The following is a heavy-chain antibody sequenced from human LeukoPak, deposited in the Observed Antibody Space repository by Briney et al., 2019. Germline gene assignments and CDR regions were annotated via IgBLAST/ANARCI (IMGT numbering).Heavy chain of an antibody. CDR1: GFTFINFA. Sequence: PGRSLRLSCAASGFTFINFAMHWVRQAPGKGLEWVSIISSGGVLRYYADSVKGRFTISRDNSKNTLYLQLDSLRPEDTAVYFCATDSTYYYDSGSSRPHYFDNWGQGTLVTVSS. D-gene: IGHD3-10*01. CDR2: ISSGGVLR. CDR3: ATDSTYYYDSGSSRPHYFDN. J-gene: IGHJ4*02. V-gene: IGHV3-30*01.